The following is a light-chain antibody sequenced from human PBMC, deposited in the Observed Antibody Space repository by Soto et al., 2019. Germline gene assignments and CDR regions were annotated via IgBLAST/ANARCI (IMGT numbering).Light chain of an antibody. CDR2: LGS. Sequence: DIVMTQSPLSLPVTPGETASISCRSSQSLRQSNGNNILGWFVQKQGQSPQLLIYLGSSRASGVPDRFSASGSGTDFALKISRVEADDVGIYYCMQVLQTPPTFGGGTKVEIK. CDR1: QSLRQSNGNNI. CDR3: MQVLQTPPT. V-gene: IGKV2-28*01. J-gene: IGKJ4*01.